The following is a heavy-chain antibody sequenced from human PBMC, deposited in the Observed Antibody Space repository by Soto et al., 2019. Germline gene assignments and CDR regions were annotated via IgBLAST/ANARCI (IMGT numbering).Heavy chain of an antibody. Sequence: QMQLVQSGAEVKKTGSSVTVSCKALGNTFTYRYLHWVRQALGQALEWMGWITPFSGYGHYAQKFQERVTITRDRSINTAYMQMSSLRSEDTAMYFCAGGGAGSGPFTWELPDHWGQGTLVTVSS. CDR1: GNTFTYRY. CDR2: ITPFSGYG. CDR3: AGGGAGSGPFTWELPDH. V-gene: IGHV1-45*02. D-gene: IGHD1-26*01. J-gene: IGHJ4*02.